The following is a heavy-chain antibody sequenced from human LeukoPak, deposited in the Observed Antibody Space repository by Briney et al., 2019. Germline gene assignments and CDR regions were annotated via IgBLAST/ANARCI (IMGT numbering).Heavy chain of an antibody. J-gene: IGHJ3*02. CDR3: ARDLRSTEGAFDI. CDR2: IYPGDSDT. D-gene: IGHD5/OR15-5a*01. V-gene: IGHV5-51*01. Sequence: GESLKISCKGSGYSFANYWIGWVRQMLGKGLEWMGIIYPGDSDTKYSPSFQGQVTISVDKSITTAYLQWSSLRASDTAMYYCARDLRSTEGAFDIWGQGTMVAVSS. CDR1: GYSFANYW.